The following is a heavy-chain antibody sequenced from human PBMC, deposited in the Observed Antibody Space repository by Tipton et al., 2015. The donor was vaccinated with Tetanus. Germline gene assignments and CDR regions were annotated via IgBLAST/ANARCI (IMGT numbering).Heavy chain of an antibody. Sequence: TLSLTCTVSGGSMSNNYWSWIRQPPGKGLEWIAYIFHSGSTNYSPSLKSRVAISMDTSKNQFSLKMSSVTAADTAVYYCARWGDASGSTNLYAFDIWGQGTMVSVSS. CDR2: IFHSGST. J-gene: IGHJ3*02. D-gene: IGHD3-10*01. CDR1: GGSMSNNY. V-gene: IGHV4-59*01. CDR3: ARWGDASGSTNLYAFDI.